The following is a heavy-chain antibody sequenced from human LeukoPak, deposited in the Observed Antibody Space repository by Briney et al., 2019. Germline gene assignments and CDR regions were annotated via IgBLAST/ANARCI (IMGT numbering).Heavy chain of an antibody. Sequence: GGSLRLSCAASGFTVSSNYMSWVRQAPGKGLEWVSVIHSGGSTYYANSVKDRFTFSRDSSKNTVYLQMNSLRAEDTAVYYCVGATGFGYWGQGTLVTVSS. CDR1: GFTVSSNY. CDR2: IHSGGST. D-gene: IGHD4-17*01. CDR3: VGATGFGY. J-gene: IGHJ4*02. V-gene: IGHV3-66*01.